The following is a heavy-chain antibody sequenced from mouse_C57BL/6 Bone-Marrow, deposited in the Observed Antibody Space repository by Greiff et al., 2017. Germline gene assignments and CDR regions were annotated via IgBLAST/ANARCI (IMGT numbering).Heavy chain of an antibody. V-gene: IGHV5-16*01. CDR2: INYDGSST. J-gene: IGHJ4*01. Sequence: VQVVESEGGLVQPGSSMKLSCTASGFTFSDYYMAWVRQVPEKGLEWVANINYDGSSTYYLDSLKSRFIISRDNAKNILYLQMSSLKSEDTATYYCARIYYYGSSGYAMDYWGQGTSVTVSS. D-gene: IGHD1-1*01. CDR3: ARIYYYGSSGYAMDY. CDR1: GFTFSDYY.